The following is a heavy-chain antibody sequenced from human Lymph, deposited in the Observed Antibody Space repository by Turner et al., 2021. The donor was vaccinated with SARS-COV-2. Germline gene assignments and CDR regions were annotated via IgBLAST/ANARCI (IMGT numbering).Heavy chain of an antibody. CDR2: IYYRGST. J-gene: IGHJ5*02. D-gene: IGHD2-21*02. V-gene: IGHV4-59*01. CDR3: ARETVNNWVDP. Sequence: QVQLLESGPSLVKPLETLSLTCTVSGGSMNSNYWSWIRQPPGKRLEWIGYIYYRGSTNYNPALESRVTISVDTSRNQFSLNLTSVTAADTAIYYCARETVNNWVDPWGQGTLVTVSS. CDR1: GGSMNSNY.